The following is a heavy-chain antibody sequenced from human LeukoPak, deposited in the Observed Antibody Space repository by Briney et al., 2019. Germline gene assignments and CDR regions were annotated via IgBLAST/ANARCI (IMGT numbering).Heavy chain of an antibody. J-gene: IGHJ4*02. D-gene: IGHD6-19*01. V-gene: IGHV3-7*01. Sequence: GGSLRLSCAASGFTFNNYWMSWVRQAPGKGLEWVANMKQDGGEKYYVDSVKGRFTISRDNAKNSLYLQMSSLRAEDTAVYYCARVSGSSGLKYWGQGTLVTVSS. CDR1: GFTFNNYW. CDR2: MKQDGGEK. CDR3: ARVSGSSGLKY.